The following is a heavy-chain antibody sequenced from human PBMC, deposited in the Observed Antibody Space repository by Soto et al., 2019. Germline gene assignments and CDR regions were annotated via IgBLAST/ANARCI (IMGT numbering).Heavy chain of an antibody. V-gene: IGHV1-2*04. Sequence: ASVKVSGKASGYSFTDYHIHWVRQAPGQGLEWLGRINPKSGGTSTAQKFQGWVTMTTDTSISTASMELTRLTSDDTAIYYCARGDSTDCSNGVCSFFYNHDMDVWGQGTTVTVSS. CDR1: GYSFTDYH. CDR3: ARGDSTDCSNGVCSFFYNHDMDV. J-gene: IGHJ6*02. CDR2: INPKSGGT. D-gene: IGHD2-8*01.